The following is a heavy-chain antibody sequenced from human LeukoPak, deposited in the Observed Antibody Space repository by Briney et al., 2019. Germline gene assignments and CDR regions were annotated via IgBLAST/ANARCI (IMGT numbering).Heavy chain of an antibody. CDR1: GYSFVRCY. D-gene: IGHD6-6*01. V-gene: IGHV1-46*01. Sequence: ASVKVSCKASGYSFVRCYLHWVRRAPGQGLEWMGMIIPGGGGASYAQKFRGRVTMTTDMSTNSVNMELSSLTSEDTAEYYCARGGDSHYSSSSRFDNWGQGTLVTVSS. J-gene: IGHJ4*02. CDR3: ARGGDSHYSSSSRFDN. CDR2: IIPGGGGA.